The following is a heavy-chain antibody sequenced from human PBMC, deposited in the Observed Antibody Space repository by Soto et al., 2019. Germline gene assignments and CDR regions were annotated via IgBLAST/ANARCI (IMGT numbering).Heavy chain of an antibody. J-gene: IGHJ3*02. D-gene: IGHD2-15*01. Sequence: ASVKVSCKASGYTFAGYYMHWVRQAPGQGLEWMGWINPTSGGTNYAQKFQGRVTMTRDTSISTAYMELNRLSSDDTAVYYCARERASYSNIDAFDIWGPGTMVPVSS. CDR2: INPTSGGT. V-gene: IGHV1-2*02. CDR1: GYTFAGYY. CDR3: ARERASYSNIDAFDI.